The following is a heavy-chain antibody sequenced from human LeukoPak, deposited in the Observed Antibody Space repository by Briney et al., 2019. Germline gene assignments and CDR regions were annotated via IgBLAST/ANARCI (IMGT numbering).Heavy chain of an antibody. J-gene: IGHJ6*02. CDR2: ISYDGSNK. Sequence: GGSLRLSCAASGFTFSSYAMHWVRQAPGKGLEWVAVISYDGSNKYYADSVKGRFTISRDNSKNTLYLQMNSLRAEDTAAYYCAKMYCRGPWCYTGGDDKFYGMDVWGQGTTVTVSS. D-gene: IGHD2-15*01. V-gene: IGHV3-30-3*02. CDR3: AKMYCRGPWCYTGGDDKFYGMDV. CDR1: GFTFSSYA.